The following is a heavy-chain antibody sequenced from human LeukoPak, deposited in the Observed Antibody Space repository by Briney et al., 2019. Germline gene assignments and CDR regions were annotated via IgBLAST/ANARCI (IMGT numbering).Heavy chain of an antibody. V-gene: IGHV1-2*06. J-gene: IGHJ4*02. D-gene: IGHD1-26*01. Sequence: ASVKVSCKASGYTFTGYYMHWVRQAPGQGLEWMGRINPNSGGTNYAQKFQGRVTMTRDTSISTAYMELSRLRSDDTAVYYCARDVVGATGVDYWGQGTLVTVSS. CDR3: ARDVVGATGVDY. CDR2: INPNSGGT. CDR1: GYTFTGYY.